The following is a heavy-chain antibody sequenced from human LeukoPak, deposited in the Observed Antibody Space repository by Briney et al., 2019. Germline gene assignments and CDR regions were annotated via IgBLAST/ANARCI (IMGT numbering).Heavy chain of an antibody. CDR3: AKQSRYYYMDV. CDR2: KSYDGSDK. Sequence: GGSLRLSCAASGFTFSSYGMHWVRQAPGKGLEWVAVKSYDGSDKYYAVSVQGRFTISRDNSKNTLYLQMNSLRAEDTAVFYCAKQSRYYYMDVWGKGTTVTVSS. J-gene: IGHJ6*03. CDR1: GFTFSSYG. V-gene: IGHV3-30*18.